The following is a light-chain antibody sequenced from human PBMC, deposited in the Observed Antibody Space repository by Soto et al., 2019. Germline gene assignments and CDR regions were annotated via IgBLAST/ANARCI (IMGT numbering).Light chain of an antibody. Sequence: EIVLTQSPAPLSLSPGERATLSCRASQSVYSYLAWYQQKPGQAPRLLIYDASNRATGIPPRFSGSGSGTDFTLTISRLEPEDFALYYCQQRSTWPPTFGQGTRLEIK. CDR3: QQRSTWPPT. J-gene: IGKJ5*01. CDR1: QSVYSY. V-gene: IGKV3-11*01. CDR2: DAS.